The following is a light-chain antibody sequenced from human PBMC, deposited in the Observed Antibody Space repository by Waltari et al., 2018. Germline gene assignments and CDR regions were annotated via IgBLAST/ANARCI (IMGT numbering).Light chain of an antibody. CDR1: SSNFGAGFD. CDR2: GNS. CDR3: QSYDNILSASI. Sequence: PSVSGDPGQRVTISCTGSSSNFGAGFDVHWYQQLPGTAPKLLIYGNSNRPSGVPDRFSGSKSGTSASLAITGLQAEDEADYYCQSYDNILSASIFGGGTKLTVL. V-gene: IGLV1-40*01. J-gene: IGLJ2*01.